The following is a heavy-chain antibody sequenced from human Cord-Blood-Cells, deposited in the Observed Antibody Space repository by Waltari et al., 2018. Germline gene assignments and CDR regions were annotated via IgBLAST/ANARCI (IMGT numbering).Heavy chain of an antibody. V-gene: IGHV1-2*02. D-gene: IGHD1-26*01. CDR2: INPNSGGT. J-gene: IGHJ4*02. Sequence: QVQLVQSGAEVKKPGAPVKVSRQASGSTFPGHYIHMLRQAPGQGLEWMGWINPNSGGTNYAQKFQGRVTMTRDTSISTAYMELSRLRSDDTAVYYCAREYGGSYYFDYWGQGTLVTVSS. CDR3: AREYGGSYYFDY. CDR1: GSTFPGHY.